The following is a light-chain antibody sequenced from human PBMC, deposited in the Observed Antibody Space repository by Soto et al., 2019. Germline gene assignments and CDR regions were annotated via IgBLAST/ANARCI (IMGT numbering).Light chain of an antibody. V-gene: IGKV2-28*01. CDR3: KQAVQNPLT. J-gene: IGKJ4*01. CDR1: QSLLFRNGYNY. CDR2: LGS. Sequence: DIVLTQSPLSLPVTPGEPASISCRASQSLLFRNGYNYLDWYLQKQGQSPQLLIYLGSSRAYGVPDRLSGSGSGTDFTLKISRVEAEDVGIYYCKQAVQNPLTFGAGTKVEIK.